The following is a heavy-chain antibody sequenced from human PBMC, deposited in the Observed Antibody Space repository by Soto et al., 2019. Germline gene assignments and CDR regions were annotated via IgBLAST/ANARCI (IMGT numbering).Heavy chain of an antibody. CDR3: AKDLAATATGDAFDI. CDR1: GFTFSSYA. D-gene: IGHD1-1*01. V-gene: IGHV3-23*01. Sequence: PGGSLRLSCVASGFTFSSYAMSWVRQAPGKGLERVSTITSSGANTYYADSVKGRFTISRDNSKNTLYLQMNSLRAEDTAVHYCAKDLAATATGDAFDIWGQGTIVTVSS. CDR2: ITSSGANT. J-gene: IGHJ3*02.